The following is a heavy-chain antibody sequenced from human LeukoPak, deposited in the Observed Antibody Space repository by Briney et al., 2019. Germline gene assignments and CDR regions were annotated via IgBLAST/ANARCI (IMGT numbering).Heavy chain of an antibody. J-gene: IGHJ3*02. CDR1: GGTFSSYA. D-gene: IGHD3-10*01. Sequence: GASVKVSCKASGGTFSSYAISWVRQAPGQGLEWMGGIIPIFGTANYAQKFQGGVTITADESTSTAYMELSSLRSEDTAVYYCARGLTDYFDAFDIWGQGTMVTVSS. V-gene: IGHV1-69*01. CDR3: ARGLTDYFDAFDI. CDR2: IIPIFGTA.